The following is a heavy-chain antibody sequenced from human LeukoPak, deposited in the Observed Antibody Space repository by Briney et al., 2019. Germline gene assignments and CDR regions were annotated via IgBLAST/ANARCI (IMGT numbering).Heavy chain of an antibody. J-gene: IGHJ4*02. V-gene: IGHV3-11*01. CDR3: ARPLMVSRDY. CDR2: ISSSGSTI. D-gene: IGHD3-10*01. Sequence: PGGSLRLSRAASGFTFSDYYMSWIRQAPGKGLESVSYISSSGSTIYYAESVKGRFTISRDNANNSLCLQMNSLRAEDTAVYYCARPLMVSRDYWGQGTLVTVSS. CDR1: GFTFSDYY.